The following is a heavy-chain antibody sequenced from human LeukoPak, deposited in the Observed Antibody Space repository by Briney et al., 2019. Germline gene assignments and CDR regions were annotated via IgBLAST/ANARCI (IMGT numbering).Heavy chain of an antibody. J-gene: IGHJ4*02. CDR1: GFTFSDYY. CDR2: MSSSDSTI. Sequence: GGSLRLSCATSGFTFSDYYMSWIRRAPGKGLEWVSYMSSSDSTIYYADSVKGRFTISRDNAKNSLHLQMNSLRVEDTAVYYCARDTGLAGPCDYWGQGTLVTVSS. CDR3: ARDTGLAGPCDY. V-gene: IGHV3-11*01.